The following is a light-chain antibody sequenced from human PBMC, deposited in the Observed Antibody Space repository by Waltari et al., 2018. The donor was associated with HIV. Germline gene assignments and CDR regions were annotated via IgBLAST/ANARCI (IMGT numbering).Light chain of an antibody. Sequence: EIVLTQSPDTLSLSPGERAALSCRASQSVSSNYLAWYQQKPGQAPRLLIYGASSRATGIPYTFSGSGSGTDFTLTISRLEPEDFAVYYCQQYGSSPYTFGQGTKLEIK. CDR2: GAS. CDR3: QQYGSSPYT. V-gene: IGKV3-20*01. CDR1: QSVSSNY. J-gene: IGKJ2*01.